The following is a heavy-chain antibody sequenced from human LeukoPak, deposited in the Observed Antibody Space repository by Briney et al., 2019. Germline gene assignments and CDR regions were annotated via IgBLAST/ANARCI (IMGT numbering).Heavy chain of an antibody. V-gene: IGHV5-51*01. J-gene: IGHJ6*02. Sequence: GESLKISCKGSGYRFTTYWIGWVRQMPGRGLEWMGIINPDNSDTRYSPSFQGQVTISADKSTSTAYLQWSSLKTSDTAMYYCARQGSCDSTRCYVYYHSGMDVWGQGTTVTVSS. CDR1: GYRFTTYW. CDR2: INPDNSDT. D-gene: IGHD2-2*01. CDR3: ARQGSCDSTRCYVYYHSGMDV.